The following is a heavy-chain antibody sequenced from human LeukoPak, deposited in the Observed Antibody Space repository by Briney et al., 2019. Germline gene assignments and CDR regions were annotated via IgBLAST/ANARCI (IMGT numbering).Heavy chain of an antibody. J-gene: IGHJ4*02. D-gene: IGHD4-17*01. CDR1: GYRFTNYW. Sequence: GESLKISCKGSGYRFTNYWIGWVRQMPGKGLEWMEIIYPGDSDTRYSPSFQGQVIISADKSIGTAYLQWSSLKASDTAIYYCARHASGDYNPTRYFDYWGQGTLVTVSS. CDR3: ARHASGDYNPTRYFDY. V-gene: IGHV5-51*01. CDR2: IYPGDSDT.